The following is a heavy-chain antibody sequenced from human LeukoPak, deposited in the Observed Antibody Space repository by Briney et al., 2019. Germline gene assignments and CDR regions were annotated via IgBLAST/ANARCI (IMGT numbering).Heavy chain of an antibody. CDR3: ARDTAAGTKFGDAFDI. CDR1: RFTFSRYA. Sequence: GRSLRLSCAASRFTFSRYAMHWVRQAPGKGLEWVAVISYDGGNKYYADSVKGRFTISRDNSKNTLYLQMNSLRAEDTAVYYCARDTAAGTKFGDAFDIWGQGTMVTVSS. V-gene: IGHV3-30-3*01. CDR2: ISYDGGNK. J-gene: IGHJ3*02. D-gene: IGHD6-13*01.